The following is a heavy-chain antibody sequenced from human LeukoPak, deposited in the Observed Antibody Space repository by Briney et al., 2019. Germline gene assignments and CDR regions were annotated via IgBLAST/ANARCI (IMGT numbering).Heavy chain of an antibody. Sequence: PGGSLRLSCAASGFTFSSYSMNWVRQAPGKGLEWVSSISSSSSYIYYADSVKGRFTISRDNAKNSLYLQMNSLRAEDTAVYYCARADCSAGSCYFDYLGQGTLVTVSS. J-gene: IGHJ4*02. V-gene: IGHV3-21*01. CDR1: GFTFSSYS. CDR2: ISSSSSYI. D-gene: IGHD2-15*01. CDR3: ARADCSAGSCYFDY.